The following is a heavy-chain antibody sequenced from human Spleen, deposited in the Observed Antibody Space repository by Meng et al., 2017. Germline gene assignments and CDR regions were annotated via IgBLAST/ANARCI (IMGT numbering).Heavy chain of an antibody. CDR2: INHRGNT. V-gene: IGHV4-34*01. Sequence: QGQLQQWGAGLLKPSETLSLTCAVYGGSFSGYYWSWIRQPPGKGLEWIGEINHRGNTNYNSFLESRVTISVDTSQNSLSLKLSSVTAADSAVYYCARGPTTVAHDFDYWGQGTLVTVSS. J-gene: IGHJ4*02. D-gene: IGHD4-11*01. CDR3: ARGPTTVAHDFDY. CDR1: GGSFSGYY.